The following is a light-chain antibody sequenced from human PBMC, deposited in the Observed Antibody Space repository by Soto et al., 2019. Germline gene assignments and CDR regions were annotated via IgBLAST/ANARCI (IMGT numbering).Light chain of an antibody. CDR2: AAS. J-gene: IGKJ4*01. CDR3: HQRSNWPPLT. CDR1: QSITRS. Sequence: DRVTITCRASQSITRSLNWYQQKPGKAPKLLIYAASNRATGIPARFSGSGSGTDFTLTISSLEPEDFAVYYCHQRSNWPPLTFGGGTKVEIK. V-gene: IGKV3-11*01.